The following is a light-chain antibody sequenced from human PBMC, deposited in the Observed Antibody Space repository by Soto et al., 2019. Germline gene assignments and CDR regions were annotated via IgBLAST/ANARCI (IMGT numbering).Light chain of an antibody. V-gene: IGKV3-20*01. CDR2: GAS. J-gene: IGKJ1*01. CDR1: QSLSGDY. CDR3: QQYAYSPWT. Sequence: PGERATLSCRASQSLSGDYVSWFQQKPGRAPRLLIYGASTRATGIPDRFSGSESGTDFTLTISRLEPEDFAVYYCQQYAYSPWTFGQGTKVESK.